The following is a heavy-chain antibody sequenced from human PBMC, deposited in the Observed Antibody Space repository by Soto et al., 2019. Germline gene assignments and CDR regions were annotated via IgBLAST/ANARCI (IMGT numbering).Heavy chain of an antibody. D-gene: IGHD4-17*01. CDR3: VRGHEYGGNTDAFDI. CDR1: GRTFSTYA. V-gene: IGHV1-69*12. Sequence: QVQLVQSGAEVKKPGSSVKVSCRASGRTFSTYAMAWLRQVPGQGLEWMGGILPVLGTADYAPKFQGRVTITADESTNTANLELSSMTSEDTAVYYCVRGHEYGGNTDAFDIGGQVTMVTVSS. J-gene: IGHJ3*02. CDR2: ILPVLGTA.